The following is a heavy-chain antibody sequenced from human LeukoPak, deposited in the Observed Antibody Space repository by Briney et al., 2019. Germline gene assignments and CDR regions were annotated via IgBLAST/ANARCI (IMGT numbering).Heavy chain of an antibody. Sequence: GGSLRLSCAASGFTFSDYYMSWICQAPGKGLEWVSYISSSSSYTNYADSVKGRFTISRDNAKNSLYLQMNSLRAEDTAVYYCSSGWYEGYFQHWGQGTLVTVSS. J-gene: IGHJ1*01. CDR1: GFTFSDYY. D-gene: IGHD6-19*01. CDR2: ISSSSSYT. CDR3: SSGWYEGYFQH. V-gene: IGHV3-11*06.